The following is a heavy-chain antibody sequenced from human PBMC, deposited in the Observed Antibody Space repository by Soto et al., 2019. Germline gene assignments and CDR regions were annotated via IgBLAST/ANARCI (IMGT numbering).Heavy chain of an antibody. J-gene: IGHJ4*02. CDR1: GFPFTTYG. CDR2: ISYDGSNQ. D-gene: IGHD3-10*01. V-gene: IGHV3-30*03. Sequence: QVQLVESGGGVVQPGRSLRLSCAASGFPFTTYGMHWVREGPGKGLELVAGISYDGSNQYYEDSVTGRFTISRDNSKYTPYPQMNSLRPEDTALYYGVGGQYYFDYRGQGNLVTFSS. CDR3: VGGQYYFDY.